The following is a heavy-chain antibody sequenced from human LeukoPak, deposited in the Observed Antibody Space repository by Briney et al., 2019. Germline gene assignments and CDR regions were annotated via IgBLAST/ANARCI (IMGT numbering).Heavy chain of an antibody. V-gene: IGHV4-39*01. CDR3: ARRRVAVAGTSAFDI. CDR1: GFTFSSYSMN. Sequence: GSLRLSCAASGFTFSSYSMNWVRQAPGKGLEWIGSIYYSGSTYYNPSLKSRVTISVDTSKNQFSLKLSSVTAADTAVYYCARRRVAVAGTSAFDIWGQGTMVTVSS. J-gene: IGHJ3*02. D-gene: IGHD6-19*01. CDR2: IYYSGST.